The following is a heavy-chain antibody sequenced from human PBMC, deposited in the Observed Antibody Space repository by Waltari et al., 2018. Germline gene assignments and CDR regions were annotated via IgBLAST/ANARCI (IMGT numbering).Heavy chain of an antibody. CDR1: GYTFISNG. CDR3: AHSDYRSSWYTMDV. Sequence: VKLVQSGGEVKKPGASVKVSCKASGYTFISNGISWVRQAPGQGLEWVGWVSGYDGKTKYVRQFQGRVSLTADTATNTAYMELTSLTADDTAVYYCAHSDYRSSWYTMDVWGQGTTVSVSS. D-gene: IGHD6-13*01. CDR2: VSGYDGKT. J-gene: IGHJ6*02. V-gene: IGHV1-18*01.